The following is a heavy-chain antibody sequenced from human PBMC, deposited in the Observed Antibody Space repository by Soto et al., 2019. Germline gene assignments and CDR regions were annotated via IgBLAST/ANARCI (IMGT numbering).Heavy chain of an antibody. CDR3: AKGLINGRWYAED. CDR1: GFTFSTCV. J-gene: IGHJ4*02. V-gene: IGHV3-23*01. Sequence: EVHLLESGGGLVHPGESLRLSCGASGFTFSTCVMTWVRQAPGKGLEWVSCITDIGTGTYYADSVKGRFTISRDNSKNTMYLQMNTLSAEDTGVYYCAKGLINGRWYAEDWGQGTLVTVSS. D-gene: IGHD6-13*01. CDR2: ITDIGTGT.